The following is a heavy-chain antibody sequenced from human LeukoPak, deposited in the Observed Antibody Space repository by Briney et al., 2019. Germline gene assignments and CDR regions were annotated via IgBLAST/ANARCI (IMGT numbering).Heavy chain of an antibody. CDR3: ARFGDCGGDCQFYYFDY. Sequence: QSGGSLRLSCTASGFSFSDYAMHWVRQAPGKGLEWVSYISSSSSTIYYADSVKGRFTISRDNAKNSLYLQMNSLRDEDTAVYYCARFGDCGGDCQFYYFDYWGQGTLVTVSS. CDR1: GFSFSDYA. D-gene: IGHD2-21*02. V-gene: IGHV3-48*02. J-gene: IGHJ4*02. CDR2: ISSSSSTI.